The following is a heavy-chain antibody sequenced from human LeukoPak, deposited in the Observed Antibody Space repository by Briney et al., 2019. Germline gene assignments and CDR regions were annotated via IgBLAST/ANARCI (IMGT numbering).Heavy chain of an antibody. D-gene: IGHD3-3*01. CDR2: IRSNAYGGTT. Sequence: PGGSLRLSCTASGSTFGDYAMSWVRQAPGKGLEWVGFIRSNAYGGTTEYAASVKVRFTISRDDSKSIAYLQMNSRKTEDTAVYYCTRTPEVWSGRPRDYWGQGTLVTVSS. CDR1: GSTFGDYA. CDR3: TRTPEVWSGRPRDY. V-gene: IGHV3-49*04. J-gene: IGHJ4*02.